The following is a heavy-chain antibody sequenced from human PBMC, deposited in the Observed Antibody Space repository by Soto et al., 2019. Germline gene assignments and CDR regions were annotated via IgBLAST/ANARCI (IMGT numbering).Heavy chain of an antibody. J-gene: IGHJ5*02. CDR1: GGSISSSSYY. CDR2: IYYSGST. D-gene: IGHD5-12*01. V-gene: IGHV4-39*01. CDR3: AGSRDGYNGWFDP. Sequence: SETLSLTCTVSGGSISSSSYYWGWIRQPPGKGLEWIGSIYYSGSTYYNPSLKSRVTISVDTSKNQFSLKLSSVTAADTAVYYCAGSRDGYNGWFDPWGQGTLVTVS.